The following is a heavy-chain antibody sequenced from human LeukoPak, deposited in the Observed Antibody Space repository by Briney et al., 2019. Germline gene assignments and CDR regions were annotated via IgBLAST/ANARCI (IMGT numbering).Heavy chain of an antibody. J-gene: IGHJ3*02. CDR1: GFTLDDYA. V-gene: IGHV3-43D*03. CDR3: AKGAPPGAFDI. Sequence: GSLSLSCAPCGFTLDDYAMHWVRQAPGKGLEGVSLIRWCGGSTYYAHSVKSRFTISRDNSKNSLYLQMNSLRAEDTALYYCAKGAPPGAFDISGQGTIVTVSS. CDR2: IRWCGGST.